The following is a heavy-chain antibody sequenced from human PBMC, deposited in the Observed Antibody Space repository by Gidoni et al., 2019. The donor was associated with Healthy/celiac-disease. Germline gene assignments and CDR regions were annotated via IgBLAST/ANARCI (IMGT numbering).Heavy chain of an antibody. CDR2: ISSSSSYI. D-gene: IGHD5-12*01. J-gene: IGHJ4*02. CDR1: GFTFSSYS. Sequence: EVQLVESGGGLVKPGGSLRLSCAASGFTFSSYSMNCVRQAPGKGLEWVSSISSSSSYIYYADSVKGRFTISRDNAKNSLYLQMNSLRAEDTAVYYCAREGEYSGYDVHFDYWGQGTLVTVSS. CDR3: AREGEYSGYDVHFDY. V-gene: IGHV3-21*01.